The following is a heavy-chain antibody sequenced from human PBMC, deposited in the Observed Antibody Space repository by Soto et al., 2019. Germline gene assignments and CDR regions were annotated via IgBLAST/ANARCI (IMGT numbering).Heavy chain of an antibody. D-gene: IGHD3-22*01. J-gene: IGHJ3*02. CDR2: ISAYNGNT. Sequence: GPVEVSCKASGYTLSSYCINWVRQAPGQGLEWMGWISAYNGNTNYAQKLQGRVTMTTDTSTSTAYMELRSLRSDDTAVYYCARALFSSGHAFDIWGQGTMVTVS. V-gene: IGHV1-18*01. CDR3: ARALFSSGHAFDI. CDR1: GYTLSSYC.